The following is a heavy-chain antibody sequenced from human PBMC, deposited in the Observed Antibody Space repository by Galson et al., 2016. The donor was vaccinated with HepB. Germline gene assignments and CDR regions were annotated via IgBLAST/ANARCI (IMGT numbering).Heavy chain of an antibody. Sequence: PALVKPTQTLTLTCTFSGFSLTTDGVGVGWIRQPPGKALEWLALVYWDDDKRYSPSLKSRLTISKDTSKNQVVLRMTHMDPADTATYYCAHLDLLESFGPWGQGTLVTVSS. D-gene: IGHD3-3*01. CDR3: AHLDLLESFGP. V-gene: IGHV2-5*02. J-gene: IGHJ5*02. CDR2: VYWDDDK. CDR1: GFSLTTDGVG.